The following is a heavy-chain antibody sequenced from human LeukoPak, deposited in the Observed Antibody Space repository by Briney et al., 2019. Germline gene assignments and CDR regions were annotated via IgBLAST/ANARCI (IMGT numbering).Heavy chain of an antibody. CDR3: AKDSRRFDI. Sequence: GGSLRLSCAGSGFIFSTYAMSWVRQAPGKGLEWVSVVSGSGGTIYNADSVKGRFTISRDNSKNTLYLQMHSLRAEDTAVYYCAKDSRRFDIWGQGTMVTVSS. J-gene: IGHJ3*02. V-gene: IGHV3-23*01. CDR1: GFIFSTYA. CDR2: VSGSGGTI.